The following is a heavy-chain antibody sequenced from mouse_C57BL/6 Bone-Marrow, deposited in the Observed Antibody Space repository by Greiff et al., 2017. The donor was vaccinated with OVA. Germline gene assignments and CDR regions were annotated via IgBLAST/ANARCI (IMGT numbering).Heavy chain of an antibody. CDR2: IDPENGDT. Sequence: EVKLMESGAELVRPGASVKLSCTASGFNIKDDYMHWVKQRPEQGLEWIGWIDPENGDTEYASKFQGKATITADTSSNTAYLQLSSLTSEDTAVYYCTWTAQVYYFDYWGQGTTLTVSS. J-gene: IGHJ2*01. D-gene: IGHD3-2*02. V-gene: IGHV14-4*01. CDR3: TWTAQVYYFDY. CDR1: GFNIKDDY.